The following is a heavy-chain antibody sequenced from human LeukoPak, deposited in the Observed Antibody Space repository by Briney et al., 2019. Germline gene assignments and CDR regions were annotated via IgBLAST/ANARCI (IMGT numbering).Heavy chain of an antibody. CDR1: GASISSNNW. J-gene: IGHJ4*02. D-gene: IGHD6-19*01. V-gene: IGHV4-4*02. CDR2: IYHSGST. CDR3: AAAAVAVDY. Sequence: PSETLSLTCAVSGASISSNNWWNWVRQPPGKGLEWIGEIYHSGSTNYSPSLKSRITISVDKSKNHFPLKLTSATAADTAIYYCAAAAVAVDYWGQGTLVTVSS.